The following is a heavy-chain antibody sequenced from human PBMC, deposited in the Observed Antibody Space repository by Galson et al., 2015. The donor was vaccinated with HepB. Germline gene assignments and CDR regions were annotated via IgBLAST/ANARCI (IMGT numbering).Heavy chain of an antibody. CDR2: IYYSGST. CDR1: GGSISVSSYS. D-gene: IGHD3-16*01. V-gene: IGHV4-39*01. J-gene: IGHJ3*02. Sequence: SETLSLTCAVSGGSISVSSYSWGWIRQPPGKGLEWSGTIYYSGSTYYNPSLKSRVTISVDTSKNQFSLKMSSVTAADTAVYYCARRGRNDLHAFDIWGQGTMVTVSS. CDR3: ARRGRNDLHAFDI.